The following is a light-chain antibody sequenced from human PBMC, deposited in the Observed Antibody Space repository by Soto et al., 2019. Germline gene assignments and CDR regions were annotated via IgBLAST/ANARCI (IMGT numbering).Light chain of an antibody. CDR3: QQLDNLTIT. CDR1: QDIGNY. V-gene: IGKV1-33*01. Sequence: EIQMTQSPSSMSASVGDRVTITCEASQDIGNYLNWFQQKPGKAPNLLIYDTSKLEIGVPSRFSGSVSGTDGTFTISSLKHEDIATYDGQQLDNLTITFGQGTRLEIK. CDR2: DTS. J-gene: IGKJ5*01.